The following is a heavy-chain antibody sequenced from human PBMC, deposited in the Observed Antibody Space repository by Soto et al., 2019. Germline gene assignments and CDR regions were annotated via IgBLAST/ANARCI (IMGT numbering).Heavy chain of an antibody. Sequence: EVQLVESGGGLVQPGGSLRLSCAGSGFTFSTYSMNWVRQAPGKGLEWVSYISGSTSNIYYADSVKGRFTITRYNAKKSLYLQMNNLRAADTAVHYFATDRAVSTNGYFDLWGRGTLVTGSS. CDR1: GFTFSTYS. J-gene: IGHJ2*01. D-gene: IGHD2-2*01. CDR2: ISGSTSNI. CDR3: ATDRAVSTNGYFDL. V-gene: IGHV3-48*01.